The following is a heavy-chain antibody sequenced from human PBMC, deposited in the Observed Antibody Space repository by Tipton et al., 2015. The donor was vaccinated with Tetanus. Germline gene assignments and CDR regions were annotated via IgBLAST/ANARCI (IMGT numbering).Heavy chain of an antibody. J-gene: IGHJ4*02. Sequence: QSGAEVKKPGASVKVSCKASGYTFTGYGINWVRQAPGQGLEWMGWINTNTGNSTYAQGFTGRFVFSLDTAVSTAYLQISSPKAEDTAMYYCAREGYYHDSRTFDYWGQGTLVTVSS. D-gene: IGHD3-22*01. V-gene: IGHV7-4-1*02. CDR2: INTNTGNS. CDR1: GYTFTGYG. CDR3: AREGYYHDSRTFDY.